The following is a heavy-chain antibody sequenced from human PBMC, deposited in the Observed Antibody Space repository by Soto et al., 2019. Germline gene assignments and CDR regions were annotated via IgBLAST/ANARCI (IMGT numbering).Heavy chain of an antibody. CDR3: ARDRWAAAGTFDYYYYGMDV. Sequence: QVQLVQSGAEVKKPGSSVKVSCKASGGTFSSYAISWVRQAPGQGLEWMGGIIPIFGTANYAQKFQGRVTITADESTSTAYMELSSLRSEDTAVYYCARDRWAAAGTFDYYYYGMDVWGQGTTVTVYS. D-gene: IGHD6-13*01. J-gene: IGHJ6*02. CDR2: IIPIFGTA. V-gene: IGHV1-69*01. CDR1: GGTFSSYA.